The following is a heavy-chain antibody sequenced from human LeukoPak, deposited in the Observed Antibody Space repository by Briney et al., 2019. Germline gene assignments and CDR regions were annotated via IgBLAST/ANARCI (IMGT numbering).Heavy chain of an antibody. CDR2: ISGSGGST. V-gene: IGHV3-23*01. CDR1: GFTFSSYA. D-gene: IGHD3-16*02. CDR3: AKDSYDYVWVSYPSFDY. J-gene: IGHJ4*02. Sequence: GGSLRLSCAASGFTFSSYAMSWVRQAPGKGLEWVSAISGSGGSTYYADSVKGRFTISRDNSKNTLYLQMNSLRAEDTAVYYCAKDSYDYVWVSYPSFDYWGQGTLVTVSP.